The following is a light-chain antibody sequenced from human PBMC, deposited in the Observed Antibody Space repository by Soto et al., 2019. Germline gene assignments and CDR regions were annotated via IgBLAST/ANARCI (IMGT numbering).Light chain of an antibody. Sequence: RLTQSPSLLSASVGDRVTITCWASPSIGSYLNWYQHKPGEAPKLLIFAADTLKSGVPSRFSGSGFNKDFTLTVTSLQPEDFATYYCQQNYDVPYTFGQGTRLEIK. J-gene: IGKJ2*01. CDR1: PSIGSY. CDR3: QQNYDVPYT. CDR2: AAD. V-gene: IGKV1-39*01.